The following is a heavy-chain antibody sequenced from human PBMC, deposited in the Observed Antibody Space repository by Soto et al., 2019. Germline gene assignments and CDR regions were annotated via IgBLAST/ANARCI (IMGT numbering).Heavy chain of an antibody. D-gene: IGHD1-1*01. CDR3: ARDVDPTTLDY. Sequence: SQTPSLPRALSGDSVSSNSAAWKWIRQSPSRGLEWRVRTYYSSKWYNHYAVSVKSRITVNPDTSKNQFSLQLYSVTPEDTAVYYCARDVDPTTLDYWGQGALVTVSS. V-gene: IGHV6-1*01. CDR1: GDSVSSNSAA. CDR2: TYYSSKWYN. J-gene: IGHJ4*02.